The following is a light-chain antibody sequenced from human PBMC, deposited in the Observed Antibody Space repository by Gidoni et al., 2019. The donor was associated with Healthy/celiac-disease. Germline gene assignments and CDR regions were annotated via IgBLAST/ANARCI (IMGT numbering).Light chain of an antibody. Sequence: EIVMTQSPATLSVSPGERATLSCRASQSVSSNLAGYQQKPGQAPRLLIYGASTRATGIPAWFSGSGSGTEFTLTISSLQSEDFAVYYCQQYNNWPYTFGQGTKLEIK. CDR2: GAS. J-gene: IGKJ2*01. CDR3: QQYNNWPYT. CDR1: QSVSSN. V-gene: IGKV3-15*01.